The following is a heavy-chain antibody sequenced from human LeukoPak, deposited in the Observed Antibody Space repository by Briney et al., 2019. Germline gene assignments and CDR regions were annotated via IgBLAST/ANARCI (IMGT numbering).Heavy chain of an antibody. CDR3: ATAPYNILTGSIRDY. CDR1: GYTLTELS. Sequence: ASVKVSCKVSGYTLTELSMHWVRQAPGKGLEWMGGFLPDDGETIYAQKFQGRVTMIEDVSIDTSYMELSSLRSEDTAVYYCATAPYNILTGSIRDYWGQGTLVTVSS. V-gene: IGHV1-24*01. D-gene: IGHD3-9*01. J-gene: IGHJ4*02. CDR2: FLPDDGET.